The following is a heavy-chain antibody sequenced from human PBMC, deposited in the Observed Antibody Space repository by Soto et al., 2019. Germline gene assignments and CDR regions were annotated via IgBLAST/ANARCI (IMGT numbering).Heavy chain of an antibody. CDR2: IYYSGST. J-gene: IGHJ4*02. D-gene: IGHD3-22*01. Sequence: SETLSLTCTVSGGSISSGGYYWSWIRQHPGKGLEWIGYIYYSGSTYYNPSLKSRVTISVDTSKNQFSLKLSSVTAADTAVYYCARLAYYDSSGFGYWGQGTLVTVSS. V-gene: IGHV4-31*03. CDR1: GGSISSGGYY. CDR3: ARLAYYDSSGFGY.